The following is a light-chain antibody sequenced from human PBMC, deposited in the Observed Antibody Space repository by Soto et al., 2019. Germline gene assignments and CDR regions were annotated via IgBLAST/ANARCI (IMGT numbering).Light chain of an antibody. Sequence: DIQMTQSPSSLSASVGDRVTFTCRASQDISNRLNWYHQKPGKAPNLLIYDASNLAAGVPSGFSGSGSGTHFTFTISSLQPEDIGTYYCQNCFTVPYTFGQGTKVDIK. J-gene: IGKJ2*01. CDR2: DAS. CDR3: QNCFTVPYT. CDR1: QDISNR. V-gene: IGKV1-33*01.